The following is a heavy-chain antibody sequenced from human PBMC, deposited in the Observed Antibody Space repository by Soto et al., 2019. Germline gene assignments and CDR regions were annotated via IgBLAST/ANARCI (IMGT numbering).Heavy chain of an antibody. CDR3: ARPLVWGSGTTGYYMDV. CDR1: GYTFTSYD. J-gene: IGHJ6*03. V-gene: IGHV1-8*01. D-gene: IGHD3-10*01. CDR2: MNPNSGNT. Sequence: QVQLVQSGAEVKKPGASVKVSCKASGYTFTSYDINWVRQATGQGLEWMGWMNPNSGNTGYAQKFQGTVTMTRNTSISTAYMELSSLRSEDTAVYYCARPLVWGSGTTGYYMDVWGKGTTVTVSS.